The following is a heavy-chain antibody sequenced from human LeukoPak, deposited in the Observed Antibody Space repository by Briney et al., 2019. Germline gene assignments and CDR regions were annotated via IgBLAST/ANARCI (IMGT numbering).Heavy chain of an antibody. CDR1: AFTFSRYG. Sequence: PGGSLRLSCAASAFTFSRYGMHWVRQAPGKGLEWVAVISYDGSNKYYADSVKGRFTISRDNSKNTLYLQMNSLRAEDTAVYYCVGYGSGSYYNYYMDVWGKGTTVTISS. V-gene: IGHV3-30*03. CDR2: ISYDGSNK. D-gene: IGHD3-10*01. J-gene: IGHJ6*03. CDR3: VGYGSGSYYNYYMDV.